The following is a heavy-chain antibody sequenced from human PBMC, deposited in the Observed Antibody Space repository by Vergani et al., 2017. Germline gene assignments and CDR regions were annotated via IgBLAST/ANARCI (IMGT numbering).Heavy chain of an antibody. CDR2: ILGSGTA. D-gene: IGHD6-13*01. CDR3: ARGGRAAGYSGPDS. CDR1: GASISSVGYY. V-gene: IGHV4-61*02. Sequence: QVQLQESGPGLVKPSQTLSLTCTVPGASISSVGYYWTWIRQSAGKRLEWIGDILGSGTANYNTSFQGRVSMSVATSKNQFSLTLSSVNATDTAVYYCARGGRAAGYSGPDSWGQGTRVTVSS. J-gene: IGHJ4*02.